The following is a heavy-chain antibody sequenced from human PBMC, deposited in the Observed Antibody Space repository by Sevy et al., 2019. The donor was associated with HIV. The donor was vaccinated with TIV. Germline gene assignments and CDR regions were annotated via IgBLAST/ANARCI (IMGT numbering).Heavy chain of an antibody. Sequence: GRSLRLSCAASGFTFSSYALLWVRQAPGKGLEWVSLISYDGSKKYYSDSVKGRFAISRDESKTTLFLQMNSLRTEDTAIYYCARVGVSYCTDDCYHRFDYWGRGTLVTVSS. V-gene: IGHV3-30*09. D-gene: IGHD2-21*02. J-gene: IGHJ4*02. CDR3: ARVGVSYCTDDCYHRFDY. CDR1: GFTFSSYA. CDR2: ISYDGSKK.